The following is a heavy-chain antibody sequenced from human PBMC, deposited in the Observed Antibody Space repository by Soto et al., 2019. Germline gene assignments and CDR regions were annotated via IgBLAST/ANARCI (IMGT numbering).Heavy chain of an antibody. D-gene: IGHD3-16*01. J-gene: IGHJ4*02. CDR1: GGSISSGDYY. Sequence: PSETLSLTCTFSGGSISSGDYYWSWIRQPPGKGLEWIGYISYSGSTYYNPSLKSRVTISVDTSANQFSLRVRSVTAADTAVYYCARIRGLGEVSPYFDHWGQGALVTVSS. V-gene: IGHV4-30-4*02. CDR2: ISYSGST. CDR3: ARIRGLGEVSPYFDH.